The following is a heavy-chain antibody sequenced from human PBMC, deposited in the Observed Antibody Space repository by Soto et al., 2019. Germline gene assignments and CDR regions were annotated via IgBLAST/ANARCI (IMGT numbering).Heavy chain of an antibody. J-gene: IGHJ4*02. CDR1: GGSISSGGYY. V-gene: IGHV4-31*03. D-gene: IGHD1-7*01. Sequence: TLSLTCTVSGGSISSGGYYWSWIRQHPGKGLEWIGYIYYSGSTYYNPSLKSRVTISVDTSKNQFSLKLSSVTAADTAVYYCAGRRYNWTYGVPFDYWGQGTLVTIPS. CDR2: IYYSGST. CDR3: AGRRYNWTYGVPFDY.